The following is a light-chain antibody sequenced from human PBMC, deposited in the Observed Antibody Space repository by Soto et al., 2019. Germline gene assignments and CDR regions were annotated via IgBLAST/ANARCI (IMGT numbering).Light chain of an antibody. J-gene: IGLJ3*02. CDR3: QSYDSSLSAL. CDR2: GNS. Sequence: QSVLTQPPSVSGAPGQRVTISCTGSSSNIGAGYDVHWYQQLPGTAHKLLIYGNSNRPSGVPDRFSGSKSGTSASLAITGLQDEDEADYYCQSYDSSLSALFGGGTKVTVL. CDR1: SSNIGAGYD. V-gene: IGLV1-40*01.